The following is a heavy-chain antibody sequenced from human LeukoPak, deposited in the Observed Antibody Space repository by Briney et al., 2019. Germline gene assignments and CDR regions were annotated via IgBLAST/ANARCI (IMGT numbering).Heavy chain of an antibody. Sequence: PGGSLRLSCAASGFTFSSYAMSWVRQAPGKGLEWVSAISGSGGSTYYADSVKGRFTISRDNSKNTLYLQMNSLRAEDTAVYYCAKGPYCGGDCYSGEDYWGQGTLVTVSP. CDR2: ISGSGGST. V-gene: IGHV3-23*01. D-gene: IGHD2-21*01. CDR3: AKGPYCGGDCYSGEDY. CDR1: GFTFSSYA. J-gene: IGHJ4*02.